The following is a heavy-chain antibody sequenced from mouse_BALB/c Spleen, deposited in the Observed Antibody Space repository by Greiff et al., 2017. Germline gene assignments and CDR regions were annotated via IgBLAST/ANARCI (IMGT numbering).Heavy chain of an antibody. CDR3: ARGGNGNYGGFAY. J-gene: IGHJ3*01. D-gene: IGHD2-1*01. V-gene: IGHV5-4*02. CDR1: GFTFSDYY. CDR2: ISDGGSYT. Sequence: DVKLVESGGGLVKPGGSLKLSCAASGFTFSDYYMYWVRQTPEKRLEWVATISDGGSYTYYPDSVKGRFTISRDNAKNNLYLQMSSLKSEDTAMYYCARGGNGNYGGFAYWGQGTLVTVSA.